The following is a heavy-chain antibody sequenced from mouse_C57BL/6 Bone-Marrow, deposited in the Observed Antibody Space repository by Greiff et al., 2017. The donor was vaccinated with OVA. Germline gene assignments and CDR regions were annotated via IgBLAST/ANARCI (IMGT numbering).Heavy chain of an antibody. CDR1: GFTFSDYY. CDR3: ARLELGRGYFDY. V-gene: IGHV5-12*01. J-gene: IGHJ2*01. D-gene: IGHD4-1*01. CDR2: ISNGGGST. Sequence: EVMLVESGGGLVQPGGSLKLSCAASGFTFSDYYMYWVRQTPEKRLEWVAYISNGGGSTYYPDTVKGRFTISRDNAKNTLYLQMSRLKSEDTAMYYCARLELGRGYFDYWGQGTTLTVSS.